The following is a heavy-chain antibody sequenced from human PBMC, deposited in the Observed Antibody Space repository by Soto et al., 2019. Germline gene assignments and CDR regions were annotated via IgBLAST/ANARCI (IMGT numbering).Heavy chain of an antibody. CDR2: INPSAGST. D-gene: IGHD3-22*01. J-gene: IGHJ4*02. Sequence: ASVKVSCKASGYTFTSYYMHWVRQAPGQGLEWMGIINPSAGSTSYAQKFQGRVTMTRDTSTSTVYMELGSLRSEDTAVFYCARSPYSSGSYYPIDYWGQGTLVTVSS. V-gene: IGHV1-46*01. CDR3: ARSPYSSGSYYPIDY. CDR1: GYTFTSYY.